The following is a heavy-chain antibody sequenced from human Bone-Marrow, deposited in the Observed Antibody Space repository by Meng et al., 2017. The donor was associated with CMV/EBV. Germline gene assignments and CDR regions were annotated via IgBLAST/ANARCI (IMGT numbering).Heavy chain of an antibody. D-gene: IGHD3-3*01. CDR1: GFTFSSYG. Sequence: GESLKISCAASGFTFSSYGMHWVRQAPGKGLEWVAFIRYDGSNKYYADSVKGRFTISRDNSKNTLYLQMNSLRTEDTAVYHCAKGAIFGVTAPDSWGQGTLVTVSS. CDR2: IRYDGSNK. CDR3: AKGAIFGVTAPDS. V-gene: IGHV3-30*02. J-gene: IGHJ4*02.